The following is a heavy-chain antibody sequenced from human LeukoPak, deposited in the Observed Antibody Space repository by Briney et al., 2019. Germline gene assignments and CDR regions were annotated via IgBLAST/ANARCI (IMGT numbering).Heavy chain of an antibody. D-gene: IGHD3-10*01. CDR1: GGSFSGYY. Sequence: SETLSLTCAVYGGSFSGYYWSWIRQPPGKGLEWIGEINHSGSTNYNPSLKSRVTISVDTSKNQFSLKLSSVTAADTAVYYRARGLYGSGSIDYWGQGTLVTVSS. V-gene: IGHV4-34*01. CDR3: ARGLYGSGSIDY. CDR2: INHSGST. J-gene: IGHJ4*02.